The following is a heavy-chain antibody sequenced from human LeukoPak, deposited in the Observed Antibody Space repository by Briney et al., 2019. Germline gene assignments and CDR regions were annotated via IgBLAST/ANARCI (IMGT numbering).Heavy chain of an antibody. CDR2: IGGSGGSA. D-gene: IGHD2-15*01. CDR3: AKSCEGYCSGGSCYGYYFDY. Sequence: GGSLRLSCAASGFTFSSYAMSWVRQAPGKGLEWVSAIGGSGGSAYYADSVKGRFSISRDNFKNTLYLQMNSLRAEDTAVYYCAKSCEGYCSGGSCYGYYFDYWGQGTLVTVSS. V-gene: IGHV3-23*01. CDR1: GFTFSSYA. J-gene: IGHJ4*02.